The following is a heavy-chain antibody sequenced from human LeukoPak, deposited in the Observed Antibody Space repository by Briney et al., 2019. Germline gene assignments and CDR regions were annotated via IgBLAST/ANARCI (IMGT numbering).Heavy chain of an antibody. V-gene: IGHV3-74*01. Sequence: GGSLRLSGVASGFTFSSYWMHWVRQDPRKGLVWVSRINGDGRNINYADSVRGRFTISRDNAKNTLYLQMNTLRVEDTAVYYCTRDLMDYDVSTGLHHYYMDVWGQGTTVTVSS. CDR1: GFTFSSYW. CDR3: TRDLMDYDVSTGLHHYYMDV. J-gene: IGHJ6*02. CDR2: INGDGRNI. D-gene: IGHD3-9*01.